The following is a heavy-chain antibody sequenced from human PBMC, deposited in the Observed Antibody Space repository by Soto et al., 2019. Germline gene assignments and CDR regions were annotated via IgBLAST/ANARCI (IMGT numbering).Heavy chain of an antibody. D-gene: IGHD3-10*01. V-gene: IGHV1-69*13. CDR2: IIPIFGTA. CDR3: AIGDYYGSGRQPYYYGMDV. Sequence: GASVEVSCKASGGTFRSYSISWVLQAPGQGLEWMGGIIPIFGTANYAQKFQGRVTITADESTSTAYMELSSLRSEDTAVYYCAIGDYYGSGRQPYYYGMDVWGQGTTVTVSS. J-gene: IGHJ6*02. CDR1: GGTFRSYS.